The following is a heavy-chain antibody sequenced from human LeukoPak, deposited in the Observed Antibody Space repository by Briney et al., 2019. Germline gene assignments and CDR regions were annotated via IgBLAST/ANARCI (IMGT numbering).Heavy chain of an antibody. CDR3: ARDSYDFLLFD. D-gene: IGHD3-3*01. CDR1: GGSISSYY. CDR2: IYYSGST. Sequence: PSETLSLTCTVSGGSISSYYWSWIRQPPGKGLEWIGYIYYSGSTNYNPSLKSRVTISVDTSKNQFSLKLSSVTAADTAVYYCARDSYDFLLFDWGQGTLVTVSS. J-gene: IGHJ4*02. V-gene: IGHV4-59*01.